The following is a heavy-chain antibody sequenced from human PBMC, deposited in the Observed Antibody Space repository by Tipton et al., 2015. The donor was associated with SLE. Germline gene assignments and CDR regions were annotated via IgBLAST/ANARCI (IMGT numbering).Heavy chain of an antibody. Sequence: QLVQSGAEVKKPGASVKVSCKASGNTFSLYYLHWVRQAPGHGLEWMGRINPDNGGTNYAQKFQGRVTMTRDTSITSAYMELNRLGSDDTAIYFLARLGEGYGTAWSFDVWGQGTLVTVSS. CDR1: GNTFSLYY. CDR2: INPDNGGT. CDR3: ARLGEGYGTAWSFDV. J-gene: IGHJ4*02. D-gene: IGHD5-12*01. V-gene: IGHV1-2*02.